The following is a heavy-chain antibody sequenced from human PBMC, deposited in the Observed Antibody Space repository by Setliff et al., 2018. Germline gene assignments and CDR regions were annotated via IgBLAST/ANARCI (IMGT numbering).Heavy chain of an antibody. Sequence: PSETLSLTCTVTGDTIYNYFWSWIRQSPGTGLEWIAEVHRSGTANYNPSLTSRVTISLDTSKNQFSLSLSSVTAADTAVYYCARQRGNSGFLDFWGQGALVTVSS. D-gene: IGHD5-12*01. CDR1: GDTIYNYF. CDR2: VHRSGTA. V-gene: IGHV4-59*08. J-gene: IGHJ4*02. CDR3: ARQRGNSGFLDF.